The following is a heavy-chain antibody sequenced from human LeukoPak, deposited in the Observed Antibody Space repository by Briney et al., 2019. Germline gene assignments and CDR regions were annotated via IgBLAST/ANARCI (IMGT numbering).Heavy chain of an antibody. CDR3: AKDLRAAAGTLDY. Sequence: GGSLRLSCAASGFPFTKYGMQWVRQAPGKGMEWVSFIRDTGKNTYYADSVKGRFTISRDNSTNTLYLQMNSLRAEDTAVYYCAKDLRAAAGTLDYWGQGTLVTVSS. D-gene: IGHD6-13*01. V-gene: IGHV3-30*02. CDR2: IRDTGKNT. CDR1: GFPFTKYG. J-gene: IGHJ4*02.